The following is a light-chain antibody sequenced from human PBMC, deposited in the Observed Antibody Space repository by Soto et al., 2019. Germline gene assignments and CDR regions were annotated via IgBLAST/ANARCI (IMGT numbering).Light chain of an antibody. CDR1: QSISSY. J-gene: IGKJ1*01. Sequence: DIQMTQSPSSLSASEGDRVTITCRASQSISSYLNWYHQKPGKAPNLLIYDASNLAAGVPSGFSGSGSGTDFTLTISSLQPEDFATYYCQQSYSTPWTFGQGTKVDIK. V-gene: IGKV1-39*01. CDR2: DAS. CDR3: QQSYSTPWT.